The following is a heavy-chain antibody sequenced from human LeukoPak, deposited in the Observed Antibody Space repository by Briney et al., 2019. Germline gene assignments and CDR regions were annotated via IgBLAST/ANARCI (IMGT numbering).Heavy chain of an antibody. CDR1: GGSISSGSYY. D-gene: IGHD3-3*01. V-gene: IGHV4-61*02. CDR3: AREVPIFGVVIIGWFDP. J-gene: IGHJ5*02. Sequence: PSETLSLTCTVSGGSISSGSYYWRWIRQPAGTGLEWIGRIYTSGSTNYNPSLKSRVTISADTSKNQFSLKLSSVTAADTAVYYCAREVPIFGVVIIGWFDPWGQGTLVTVSS. CDR2: IYTSGST.